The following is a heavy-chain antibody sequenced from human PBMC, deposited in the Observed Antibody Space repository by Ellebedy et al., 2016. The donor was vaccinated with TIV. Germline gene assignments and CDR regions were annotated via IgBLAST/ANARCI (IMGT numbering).Heavy chain of an antibody. V-gene: IGHV5-51*01. CDR2: IYPGDSDT. CDR3: ARRIGYCSGGSCHGFDY. Sequence: GASLKISCKGSGYSFTSYWIGWVRQMPGKGLEWMGIIYPGDSDTSYSPSFQGQVTISADKSISTAYLQWSSLKASDTAMYYCARRIGYCSGGSCHGFDYWGQGTLVTVSS. CDR1: GYSFTSYW. J-gene: IGHJ4*02. D-gene: IGHD2-15*01.